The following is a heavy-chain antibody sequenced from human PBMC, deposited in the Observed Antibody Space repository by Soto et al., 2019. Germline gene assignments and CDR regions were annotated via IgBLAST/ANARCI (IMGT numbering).Heavy chain of an antibody. J-gene: IGHJ5*02. D-gene: IGHD2-15*01. CDR1: GGTFSSYA. CDR3: ARSELLGYCSGGSCYSGWFDP. V-gene: IGHV1-69*13. CDR2: IIPIFGTA. Sequence: SVKVSCTASGGTFSSYAISWVRQAPGQGLEWMGGIIPIFGTANYAQKFQGRVTITADESTSTAYMELSSLRSEDTAVYYCARSELLGYCSGGSCYSGWFDPWGQGTLVTVSS.